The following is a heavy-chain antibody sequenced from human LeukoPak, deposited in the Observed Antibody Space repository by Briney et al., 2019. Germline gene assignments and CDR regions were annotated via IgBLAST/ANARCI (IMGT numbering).Heavy chain of an antibody. J-gene: IGHJ4*02. D-gene: IGHD6-19*01. CDR2: INPNSGDT. V-gene: IGHV1-2*06. CDR1: GYTFTGYH. Sequence: ASVKVSCKASGYTFTGYHMHWVRQAPGQGLEWMGRINPNSGDTNYAQKFQGRVTMTRDTSISTAYMELSRLRSDDTAVYYCARDSFSSGLFDYWGQGTLVTVSS. CDR3: ARDSFSSGLFDY.